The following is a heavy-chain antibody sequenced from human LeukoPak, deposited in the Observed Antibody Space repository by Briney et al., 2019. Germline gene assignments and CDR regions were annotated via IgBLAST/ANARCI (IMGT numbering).Heavy chain of an antibody. Sequence: PGGSLRLSCAASGFTFDDYAMHWVRKAPGKGLEWVSGISWNSGSIGYADSVKGRFTISRDNSKNTLYLQMNSLRAEDTAVYYCARGGAVTDIEYYYYGMDVWGQGTTVTVSS. CDR3: ARGGAVTDIEYYYYGMDV. D-gene: IGHD2-21*02. CDR1: GFTFDDYA. V-gene: IGHV3-9*01. J-gene: IGHJ6*02. CDR2: ISWNSGSI.